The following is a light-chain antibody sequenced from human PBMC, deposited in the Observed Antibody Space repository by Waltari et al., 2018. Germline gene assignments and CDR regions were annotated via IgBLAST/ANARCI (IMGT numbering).Light chain of an antibody. CDR1: SGSIASNY. CDR2: EAN. J-gene: IGLJ2*01. CDR3: QSYDSSNYVV. V-gene: IGLV6-57*03. Sequence: NFMLTQPHSVSESPGKTVTISCTRSSGSIASNYVQWYQQRPGSAPTTVIYEANQRPAGVPERFSGSIDSSSNSASLTISGLKTEDEADYYCQSYDSSNYVVFGGGTKLTVL.